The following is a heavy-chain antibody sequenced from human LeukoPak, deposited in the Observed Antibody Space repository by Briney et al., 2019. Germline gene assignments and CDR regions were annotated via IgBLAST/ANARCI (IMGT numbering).Heavy chain of an antibody. J-gene: IGHJ5*02. D-gene: IGHD6-13*01. Sequence: PGGSLRLTCAAAVFTFSSYAMSWVRQAPGKGLEWVSAISASGGSTYYADSVKGRFTISRDNSKNTLYLQMNSLRAEDTAVYYCAHPTEYSSSWYGNWFDPWGQGTLVTVSS. CDR3: AHPTEYSSSWYGNWFDP. V-gene: IGHV3-23*01. CDR1: VFTFSSYA. CDR2: ISASGGST.